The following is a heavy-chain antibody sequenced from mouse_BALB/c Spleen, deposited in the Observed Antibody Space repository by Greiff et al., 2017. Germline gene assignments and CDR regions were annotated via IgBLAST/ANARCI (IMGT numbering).Heavy chain of an antibody. CDR2: ISSGGSYT. V-gene: IGHV5-6-4*01. Sequence: EVQRVESGGGLVKPGGSLKLSCAASGFTFSSYTMSWVRQTPEKRLEWVATISSGGSYTYYPDSVKGRFTISRDNAKNTLYLQMSSLKSEDTAMYYCTRDDYDEDWYFDVWGAGTTVTVSS. J-gene: IGHJ1*01. CDR3: TRDDYDEDWYFDV. D-gene: IGHD2-4*01. CDR1: GFTFSSYT.